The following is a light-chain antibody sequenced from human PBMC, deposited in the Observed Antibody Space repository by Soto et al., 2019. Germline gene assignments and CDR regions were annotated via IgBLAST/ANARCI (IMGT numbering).Light chain of an antibody. Sequence: QSVLTQPPSVSGAPGQRVTISCTGNTSNIGAGYDVHWYQQLPGAAPKVLIQSDIKRPSGVPDRFSGSKSGTSASLAITGLQAEDEADYYCQSYDSSLSGSVFGGGTKLTVL. V-gene: IGLV1-40*01. CDR2: SDI. J-gene: IGLJ2*01. CDR1: TSNIGAGYD. CDR3: QSYDSSLSGSV.